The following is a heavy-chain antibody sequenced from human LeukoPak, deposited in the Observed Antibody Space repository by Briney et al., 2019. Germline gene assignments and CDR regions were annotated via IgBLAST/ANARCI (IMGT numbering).Heavy chain of an antibody. Sequence: GGSLRLSCAVSGFTFTTHWMSWVRQAPGKGLEWVAIIKLDGSAIYSIDSVKGRFTISRDNDRNSLYLQMNGLTVADTAVYYCARTVPGHPDDYFDYWGQGTLVTVSS. D-gene: IGHD6-19*01. V-gene: IGHV3-7*01. J-gene: IGHJ4*02. CDR3: ARTVPGHPDDYFDY. CDR2: IKLDGSAI. CDR1: GFTFTTHW.